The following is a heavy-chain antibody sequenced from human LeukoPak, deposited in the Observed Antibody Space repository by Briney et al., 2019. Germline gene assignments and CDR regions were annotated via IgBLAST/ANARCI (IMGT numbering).Heavy chain of an antibody. J-gene: IGHJ4*02. CDR3: AREGLATSHFDY. V-gene: IGHV4-59*11. CDR1: GGSISSHY. Sequence: SETLSLTCTVSGGSISSHYWSWIRQPPGKGLEWVGDISYSGSTNYNSSLKSRVTISVDTSKNQFSLKLSSVTAADTAVYYCAREGLATSHFDYWGQGTLVTVSS. CDR2: ISYSGST.